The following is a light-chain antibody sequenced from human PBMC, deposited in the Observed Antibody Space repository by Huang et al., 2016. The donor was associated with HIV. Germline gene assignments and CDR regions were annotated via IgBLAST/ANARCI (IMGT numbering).Light chain of an antibody. CDR1: QAFLKNSNKKNY. CDR3: QQYYSPPYT. J-gene: IGKJ2*01. CDR2: WAS. Sequence: DIEMTQSPDSLTVSLGATAIINCKSSQAFLKNSNKKNYLAWYQQRPGQPPKVLIYWASSRESGVPDRFSGSGSGTDFNLTISSLQPEDLAVYYCQQYYSPPYTFGQGTRLEI. V-gene: IGKV4-1*01.